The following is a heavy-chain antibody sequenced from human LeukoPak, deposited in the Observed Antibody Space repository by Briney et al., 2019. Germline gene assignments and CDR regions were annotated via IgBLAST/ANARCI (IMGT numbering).Heavy chain of an antibody. D-gene: IGHD1-1*01. CDR3: ARGDDGDY. J-gene: IGHJ4*02. CDR1: GYTFNNYV. Sequence: ASVKVSCKTSGYTFNNYVINWVRQATGQGLEWMGWMNPDTSNTVYPPKFQGRVSITKKTSTNTFYMTLRGLTSDDTAVYYCARGDDGDYWGQGTLVTVSS. V-gene: IGHV1-8*03. CDR2: MNPDTSNT.